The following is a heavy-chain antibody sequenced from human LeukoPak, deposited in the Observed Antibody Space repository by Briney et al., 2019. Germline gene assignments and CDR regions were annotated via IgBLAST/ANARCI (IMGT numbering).Heavy chain of an antibody. Sequence: SVKVSCKASGGTFSSYAISWVRPAPGQGLEWMGRIIPILGIANYAQKFQGRVTITADKSTRTAYMELSSLRSEDTAVYYCARDVRGYSGYDVLYWGQGTLVTVSS. V-gene: IGHV1-69*04. CDR3: ARDVRGYSGYDVLY. CDR1: GGTFSSYA. CDR2: IIPILGIA. J-gene: IGHJ4*02. D-gene: IGHD5-12*01.